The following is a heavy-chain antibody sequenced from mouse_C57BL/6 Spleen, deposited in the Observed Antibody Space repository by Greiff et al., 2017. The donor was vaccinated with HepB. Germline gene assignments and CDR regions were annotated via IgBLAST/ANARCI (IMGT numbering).Heavy chain of an antibody. V-gene: IGHV1-7*01. CDR3: ARRRYYGSSPPFDY. CDR2: INPSSGYT. D-gene: IGHD1-1*01. Sequence: QVQLQQSGAELAKPGASVKLSCKASGYTFTSYWMHWVKQRPGQGLEWIGYINPSSGYTKYNQKFKDKATLTADNSSSTAYMQLSSLTYEDSAVYYCARRRYYGSSPPFDYWGQGTTLTVSS. J-gene: IGHJ2*01. CDR1: GYTFTSYW.